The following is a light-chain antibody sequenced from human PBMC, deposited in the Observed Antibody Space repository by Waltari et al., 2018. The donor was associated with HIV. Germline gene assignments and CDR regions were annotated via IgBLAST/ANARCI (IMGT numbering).Light chain of an antibody. V-gene: IGLV2-11*01. CDR1: SSDVGVYNF. J-gene: IGLJ2*01. CDR2: DVS. CDR3: CSYEGSYPVV. Sequence: QSALTQPRSVSGSPGQSVTISCTGTSSDVGVYNFVSWYQQHPGKAPKLMIYDVSKRPSGVPDRCSGSKSGNTASLTIAGRQAEDEADYYCCSYEGSYPVVFGGGTKLTVL.